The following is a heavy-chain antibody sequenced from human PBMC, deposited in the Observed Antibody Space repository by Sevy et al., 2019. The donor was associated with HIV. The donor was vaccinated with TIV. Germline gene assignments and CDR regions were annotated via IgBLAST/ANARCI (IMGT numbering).Heavy chain of an antibody. CDR2: ISGSGGST. D-gene: IGHD3-22*01. CDR3: AKESPGYNYDSSGSLDY. V-gene: IGHV3-23*01. J-gene: IGHJ4*02. Sequence: GGSLRLSCAASGFTFSSYAMSWVRQAPGKGLEWVSAISGSGGSTYYADSVKGRFTISRDNSKNTRYLQMNSLRAEDTAVYYCAKESPGYNYDSSGSLDYWGQGTLVTVSS. CDR1: GFTFSSYA.